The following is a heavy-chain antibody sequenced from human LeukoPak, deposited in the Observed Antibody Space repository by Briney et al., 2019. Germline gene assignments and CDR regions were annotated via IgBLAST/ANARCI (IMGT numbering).Heavy chain of an antibody. Sequence: ASVKVSCKVSGYTLTELSMHRVRQAPGKGLEWMGGFDPEDGETIYAQKFQGRVTMTEDTSTDTAYMELSSLRSEDTAVYYCATEGYCGGDCYLNIWGQGTMVTVSS. CDR3: ATEGYCGGDCYLNI. V-gene: IGHV1-24*01. J-gene: IGHJ3*02. CDR1: GYTLTELS. CDR2: FDPEDGET. D-gene: IGHD2-21*02.